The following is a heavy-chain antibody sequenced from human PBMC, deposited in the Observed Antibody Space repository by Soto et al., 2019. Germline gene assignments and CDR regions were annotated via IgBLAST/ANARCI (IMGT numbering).Heavy chain of an antibody. CDR2: ISDTIGAT. Sequence: EVKLLASGGGLVQPGGSLKLSCAASGFIFSAYAMSWVRQAPGKGLEWVSTISDTIGATDYADSVKGRFTISRDISRNTLYLEMNHLRAEDTAMYYCAKAQWLLGGDYFDSWGQGALVTVSS. CDR1: GFIFSAYA. V-gene: IGHV3-23*01. J-gene: IGHJ4*02. CDR3: AKAQWLLGGDYFDS. D-gene: IGHD6-19*01.